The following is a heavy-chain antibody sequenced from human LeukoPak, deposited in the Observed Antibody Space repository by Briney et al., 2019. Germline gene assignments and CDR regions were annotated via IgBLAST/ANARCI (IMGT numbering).Heavy chain of an antibody. CDR1: GFTFSDYA. D-gene: IGHD6-19*01. CDR3: AKVGWVGY. V-gene: IGHV3-23*01. J-gene: IGHJ4*02. Sequence: QLGGSLKLSCEASGFTFSDYAVSWVRQAPGKGREWVSAITGGGDVTSYADSVKGRFTISRDNSKNTLYLQMDSLRVDDTALYYCAKVGWVGYWGQGTLVTVSS. CDR2: ITGGGDVT.